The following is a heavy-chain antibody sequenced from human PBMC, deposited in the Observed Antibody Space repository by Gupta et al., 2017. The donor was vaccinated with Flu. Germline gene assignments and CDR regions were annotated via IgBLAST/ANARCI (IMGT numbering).Heavy chain of an antibody. J-gene: IGHJ4*02. CDR3: ARAQKRGDTFGSGAHSGYYFDY. CDR1: GGSIRSGRFS. D-gene: IGHD5-18*01. V-gene: IGHV4-61*02. Sequence: QVQLQESGPGLVKPSQTLSLPCTVSGGSIRSGRFSWSWIRQPAGKGLEWIGRIYTSESTNYNPSLKSRATISLDTSKNQFSLKLNSVTAADTAVYYCARAQKRGDTFGSGAHSGYYFDYWGQGTLVTVSS. CDR2: IYTSEST.